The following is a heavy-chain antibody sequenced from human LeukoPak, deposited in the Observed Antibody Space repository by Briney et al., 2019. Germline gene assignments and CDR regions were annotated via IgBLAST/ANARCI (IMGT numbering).Heavy chain of an antibody. CDR1: GGSISSSSYY. V-gene: IGHV4-39*01. J-gene: IGHJ4*02. CDR2: IYYSGST. D-gene: IGHD3-10*01. CDR3: ARGDYYYGSFDY. Sequence: PSETLSLTCTVSGGSISSSSYYWGWIRQPPGKGLEWIGSIYYSGSTYYNPSLKSRVTISVDTSKNQFSLKLSSVTAADTAVYYCARGDYYYGSFDYWGQGTLVTVSS.